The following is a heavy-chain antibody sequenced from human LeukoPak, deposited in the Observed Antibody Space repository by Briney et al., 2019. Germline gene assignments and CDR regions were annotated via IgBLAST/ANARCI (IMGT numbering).Heavy chain of an antibody. V-gene: IGHV4-61*02. J-gene: IGHJ5*02. D-gene: IGHD2-2*01. CDR3: AREPGDIVVVPAAIRFDP. Sequence: PSETLSLTCTVSGGSISSGSYYWSWIRQPPGKGLEWIGRIYTSGSTNYNPSLKSRVTISVDTSKNQFSLKLSSVTAADTAVYYCAREPGDIVVVPAAIRFDPWGQGTLVTVSS. CDR2: IYTSGST. CDR1: GGSISSGSYY.